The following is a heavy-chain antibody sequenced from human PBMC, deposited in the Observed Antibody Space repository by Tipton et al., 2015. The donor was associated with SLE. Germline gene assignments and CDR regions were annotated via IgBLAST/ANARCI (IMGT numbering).Heavy chain of an antibody. J-gene: IGHJ4*02. D-gene: IGHD1-1*01. V-gene: IGHV4-38-2*02. CDR1: GHSISSGYY. Sequence: PGLVKPSETLSLICNVSGHSISSGYYWSWIRQPPGKGLEWIGSIFHTGLTYSNPSLKSRVTISVDTSKNQFSLSLTSVTAADTAVYYCARGDDLSRYFDLWGQGTLVTVSS. CDR3: ARGDDLSRYFDL. CDR2: IFHTGLT.